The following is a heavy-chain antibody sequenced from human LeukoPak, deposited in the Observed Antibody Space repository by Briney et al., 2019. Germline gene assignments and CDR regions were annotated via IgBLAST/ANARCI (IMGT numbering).Heavy chain of an antibody. CDR3: ARDIVVVVAANNYYYYMDV. Sequence: SQTLSLTCTVSGGSISSGSYYWSWIRQPAGKGLEWIGRIYTSGSTNYNPSLKSRVTISVDTSKNQFSLKLSSVTAADTAVYYCARDIVVVVAANNYYYYMDVWGKGTTVTISS. D-gene: IGHD2-15*01. J-gene: IGHJ6*03. V-gene: IGHV4-61*02. CDR2: IYTSGST. CDR1: GGSISSGSYY.